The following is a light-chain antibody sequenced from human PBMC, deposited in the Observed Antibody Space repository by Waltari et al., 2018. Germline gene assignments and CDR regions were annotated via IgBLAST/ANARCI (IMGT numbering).Light chain of an antibody. J-gene: IGKJ1*01. V-gene: IGKV1-6*01. CDR2: AAS. CDR3: LQDYIYPWT. Sequence: AIGMTQSPSSLPASVGDTVTITSRASQGVGSDLGCYQQKPGKAPRILISAASTLQRWGPSRFSGGGSGTDFTLTISGLQPEDFATYYCLQDYIYPWTFGQGTKVEIK. CDR1: QGVGSD.